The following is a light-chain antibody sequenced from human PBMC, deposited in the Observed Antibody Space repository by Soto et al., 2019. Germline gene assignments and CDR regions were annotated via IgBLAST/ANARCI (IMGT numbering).Light chain of an antibody. CDR3: QQYNSYWT. J-gene: IGKJ1*01. CDR2: KAS. CDR1: QSISSW. Sequence: DMQMTQSPSTLSASVGDRVTITCRASQSISSWLAWYQQKPGKAPKLLIYKASTLESGVPSRFSGSGSGTEFTPTISSLQPDDFATYYCQQYNSYWTFGQGTKVDIK. V-gene: IGKV1-5*03.